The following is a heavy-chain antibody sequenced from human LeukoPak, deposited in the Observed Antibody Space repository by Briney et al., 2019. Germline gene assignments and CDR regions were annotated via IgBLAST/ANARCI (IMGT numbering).Heavy chain of an antibody. Sequence: PGGSLRLSCAASGFTFSNAWMSWVRQAPGKGLEWVGRIKSKTDGGTTDYAAPVKGRFTISRDDSKNTLYLQMNSLKTEDTAVYYCTTGLTVTTYYYGMDVWGQGTTVTVSS. CDR2: IKSKTDGGTT. CDR3: TTGLTVTTYYYGMDV. D-gene: IGHD4-11*01. CDR1: GFTFSNAW. J-gene: IGHJ6*02. V-gene: IGHV3-15*01.